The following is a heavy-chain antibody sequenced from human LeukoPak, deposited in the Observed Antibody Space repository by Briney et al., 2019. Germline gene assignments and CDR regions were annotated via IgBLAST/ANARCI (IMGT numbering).Heavy chain of an antibody. CDR2: IIPILGIA. J-gene: IGHJ6*02. D-gene: IGHD2-2*01. CDR1: GGTFSSYT. CDR3: ARDGQQYPYYYYGMDA. V-gene: IGHV1-69*04. Sequence: ASVKVSCKASGGTFSSYTISWVRQAPGQGLEWMGRIIPILGIANYAQKFQGRVTITADKSTSTAYMELSSLRSEDTAVYYCARDGQQYPYYYYGMDAWGQGTTVTVSS.